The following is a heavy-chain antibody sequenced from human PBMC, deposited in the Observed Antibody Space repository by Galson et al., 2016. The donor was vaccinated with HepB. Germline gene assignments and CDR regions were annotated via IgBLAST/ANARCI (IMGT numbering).Heavy chain of an antibody. D-gene: IGHD5-12*01. J-gene: IGHJ4*02. CDR1: GGIFGSYA. Sequence: SVKVSCKASGGIFGSYAMSWVRQAPGHGLGWMGGIIRMFGTVNYARKFQGRVTISADDSASTVYMELSGLRSDDTAVYYRARSQIVATFTGFAYWGQGTRVTVSP. CDR3: ARSQIVATFTGFAY. V-gene: IGHV1-69*13. CDR2: IIRMFGTV.